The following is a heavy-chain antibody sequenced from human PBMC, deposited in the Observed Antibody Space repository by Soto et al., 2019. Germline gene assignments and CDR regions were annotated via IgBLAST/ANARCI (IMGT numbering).Heavy chain of an antibody. D-gene: IGHD6-19*01. J-gene: IGHJ4*02. CDR3: ARVSGWYFLDY. Sequence: QVRLVQSGAEEKKPGASVKISCKASGYTFTSYAMHWVRQAPGQRLEWMGWINAGNGNTKYSQKFQGRVTITRDTSASTVYMELSSLRSEDTAVYYCARVSGWYFLDYWGQGTLVTVSS. V-gene: IGHV1-3*05. CDR1: GYTFTSYA. CDR2: INAGNGNT.